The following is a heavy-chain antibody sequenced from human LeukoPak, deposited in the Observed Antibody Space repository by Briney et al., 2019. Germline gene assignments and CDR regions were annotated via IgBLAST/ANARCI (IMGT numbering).Heavy chain of an antibody. CDR2: INWKTGNG. D-gene: IGHD5-24*01. V-gene: IGHV3-9*01. CDR1: GFNFDDYA. CDR3: TRRAARWQFDL. J-gene: IGHJ2*01. Sequence: GRSLRLSCAVSGFNFDDYAMHWVRQAPGRGLELVSGINWKTGNGIYADSVKGRFTISRDNTKNSLYLQMSSLRAEDTALYYCTRRAARWQFDLWGRGTLLTVSS.